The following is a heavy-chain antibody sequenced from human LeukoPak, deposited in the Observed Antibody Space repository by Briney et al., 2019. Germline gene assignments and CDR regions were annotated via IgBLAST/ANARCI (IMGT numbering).Heavy chain of an antibody. CDR1: GGTFSSYA. V-gene: IGHV1-69*01. D-gene: IGHD4-11*01. CDR2: IIPIFGTA. J-gene: IGHJ5*02. CDR3: ARVREDYSNYSA. Sequence: SVKVSCKASGGTFSSYAISWVRQAPGQGLEWMGGIIPIFGTANYALKFQGRVTITADESTSTAYMELSSLRSEDTAVYYCARVREDYSNYSAWGQGTLVTVSS.